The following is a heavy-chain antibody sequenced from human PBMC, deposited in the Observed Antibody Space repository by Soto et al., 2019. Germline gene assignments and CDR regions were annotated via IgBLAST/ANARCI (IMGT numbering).Heavy chain of an antibody. CDR1: GYSFTNYD. CDR2: ISPYNGDT. CDR3: ARYGSSTRCDHYFDY. D-gene: IGHD2-2*01. V-gene: IGHV1-18*01. J-gene: IGHJ4*02. Sequence: ASVKVSCKASGYSFTNYDISWVQRAPGQGLEWMGWISPYNGDTNYAQKLQGRVTMTTDTSTSTAYMELRSLRSDDTAVYYCARYGSSTRCDHYFDYWGQGALVAVSS.